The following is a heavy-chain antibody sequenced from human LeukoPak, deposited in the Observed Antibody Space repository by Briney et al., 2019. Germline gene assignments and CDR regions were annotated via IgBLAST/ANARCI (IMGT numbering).Heavy chain of an antibody. CDR3: ARQRNDFWSGYYYYGMDV. Sequence: SETLSLTCTVSGGSISSYYWSWIRQPPGKGLEWIGYIYYSGSTNYNPSLKSRVTISVDTSKNQFSLKLSSVTAADMAVYYCARQRNDFWSGYYYYGMDVWGQGTTVTVSS. J-gene: IGHJ6*02. V-gene: IGHV4-59*08. D-gene: IGHD3-3*01. CDR2: IYYSGST. CDR1: GGSISSYY.